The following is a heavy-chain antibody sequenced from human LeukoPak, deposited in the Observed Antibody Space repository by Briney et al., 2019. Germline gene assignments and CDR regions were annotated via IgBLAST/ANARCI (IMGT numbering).Heavy chain of an antibody. V-gene: IGHV3-23*01. D-gene: IGHD6-6*01. CDR1: GFTFSSYA. CDR2: ISGSGGST. Sequence: PGGSLRLSCAASGFTFSSYAMYWVRQAPEKGLEWVSGISGSGGSTYYADSVKGRFTISRDNSKNTLYLQMNSLRAEDTAVYYCAKDRGYSSSSASVFDYWGQVTLVTVSS. CDR3: AKDRGYSSSSASVFDY. J-gene: IGHJ4*02.